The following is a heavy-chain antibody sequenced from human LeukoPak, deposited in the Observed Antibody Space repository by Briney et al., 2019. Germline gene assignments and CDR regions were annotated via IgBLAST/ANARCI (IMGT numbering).Heavy chain of an antibody. Sequence: PGGSLRFSCAASGFTFSSYGMHWVRQAPGKGLEWVAVISYDGSNKYYADSVKGRFTISRDNSKNTLYLQMNSLRAEDTAVYFCAKDYSASQLVPLYYFNCWGQGSLVTVSS. D-gene: IGHD6-6*01. CDR1: GFTFSSYG. CDR2: ISYDGSNK. CDR3: AKDYSASQLVPLYYFNC. J-gene: IGHJ4*02. V-gene: IGHV3-30*18.